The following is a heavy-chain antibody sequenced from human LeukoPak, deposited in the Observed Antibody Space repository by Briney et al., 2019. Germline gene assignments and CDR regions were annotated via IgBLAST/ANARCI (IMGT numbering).Heavy chain of an antibody. J-gene: IGHJ6*03. CDR3: ATGDLTGRDYYYYYMDV. CDR1: GYTSSTFG. D-gene: IGHD1-20*01. V-gene: IGHV1-18*01. Sequence: AASVKVSCKASGYTSSTFGISWVRQAPGQGLEWMGWINAHSGNTNYGQKLQGRVTMTTDTSTSTVYMELRSLRSDDTAVYYCATGDLTGRDYYYYYMDVWGKGTTVTVSS. CDR2: INAHSGNT.